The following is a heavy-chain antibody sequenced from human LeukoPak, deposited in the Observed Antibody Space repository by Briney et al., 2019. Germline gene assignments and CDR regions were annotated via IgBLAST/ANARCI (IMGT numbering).Heavy chain of an antibody. CDR3: ARAPGYIYGYYFDY. V-gene: IGHV3-23*01. CDR2: ISASGGGT. Sequence: GGSLRLSCAASGFTFSSYAMTWVRQAPGKGLEWVSSISASGGGTYYADSVKGRFTISRDNAKNSLYLQMNSLRAEDTAVYYCARAPGYIYGYYFDYWGQGTLVTVSS. J-gene: IGHJ4*02. D-gene: IGHD5-18*01. CDR1: GFTFSSYA.